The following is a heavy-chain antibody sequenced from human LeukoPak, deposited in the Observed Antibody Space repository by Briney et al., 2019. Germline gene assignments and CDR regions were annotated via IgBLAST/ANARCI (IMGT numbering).Heavy chain of an antibody. V-gene: IGHV1-2*02. Sequence: ASVKVSCKASGYTFTGYYMHWVRQAPGQGLEWMGWINPNSGGTNYAQKFQGRVTMTRDTSISTAYMELSSLRSEDTAVYYCARDLGVLYSSSLKFTWFDPWGQGTLVTVSS. CDR2: INPNSGGT. CDR3: ARDLGVLYSSSLKFTWFDP. J-gene: IGHJ5*02. CDR1: GYTFTGYY. D-gene: IGHD6-13*01.